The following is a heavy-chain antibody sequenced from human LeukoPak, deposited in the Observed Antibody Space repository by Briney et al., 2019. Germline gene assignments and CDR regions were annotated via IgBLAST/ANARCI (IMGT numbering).Heavy chain of an antibody. CDR2: IYYSGST. D-gene: IGHD3-10*01. CDR3: GRERFHPWAFDI. Sequence: SETLSLTCTVSGGSISSYYWSWIRQPPGKGLEWIGYIYYSGSTNYNPSLKSRVTISVDTSKNQFSLKLSSVTAADTAVYYCGRERFHPWAFDIWGQGTMVTVSS. V-gene: IGHV4-59*01. J-gene: IGHJ3*02. CDR1: GGSISSYY.